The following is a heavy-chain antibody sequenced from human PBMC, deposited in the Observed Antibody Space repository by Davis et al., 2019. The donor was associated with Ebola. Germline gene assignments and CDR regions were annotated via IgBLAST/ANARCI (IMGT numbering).Heavy chain of an antibody. V-gene: IGHV4-4*02. CDR2: IYHSGST. J-gene: IGHJ6*02. Sequence: MPSETLSLTCAVSAGSISSSNWWRGVRQPPGTGREWTGEIYHSGSTNYNPSLKSRGTISVDTSKNQFSLKLSSVTAADTAVYYCARAAGSTTLTAPSMDVWGQGTTVTVSS. D-gene: IGHD4-17*01. CDR3: ARAAGSTTLTAPSMDV. CDR1: AGSISSSNW.